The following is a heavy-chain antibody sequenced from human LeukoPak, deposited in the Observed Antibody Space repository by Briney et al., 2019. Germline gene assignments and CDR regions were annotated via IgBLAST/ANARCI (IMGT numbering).Heavy chain of an antibody. J-gene: IGHJ4*02. Sequence: SGGSLRLSCAASGFTFSSYWMHWVRQAPGKGLVWVSRINSDGSTTSYTDSVKGRFTTSRDNAKNTLYLQMNSLRAEDTAVYYCARARIAAGLIDYWGRGTLVTVSS. CDR2: INSDGSTT. D-gene: IGHD6-13*01. CDR3: ARARIAAGLIDY. CDR1: GFTFSSYW. V-gene: IGHV3-74*01.